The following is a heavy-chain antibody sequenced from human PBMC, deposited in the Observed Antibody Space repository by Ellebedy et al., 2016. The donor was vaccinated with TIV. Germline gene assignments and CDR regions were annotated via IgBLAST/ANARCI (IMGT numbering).Heavy chain of an antibody. CDR3: AIDGDDYGL. CDR2: ISGSGGST. J-gene: IGHJ4*02. CDR1: GFTFSSYA. D-gene: IGHD4-17*01. Sequence: GGSLRLSXAASGFTFSSYAMSWVRQAPGKGLEWVSAISGSGGSTYYADSVKGRFTISRDNSKSTLYLQMTTLRAEDTAVYYCAIDGDDYGLWGQGTLVTVS. V-gene: IGHV3-23*01.